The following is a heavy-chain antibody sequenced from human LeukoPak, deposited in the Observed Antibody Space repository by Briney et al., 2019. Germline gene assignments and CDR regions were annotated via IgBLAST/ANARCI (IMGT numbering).Heavy chain of an antibody. V-gene: IGHV3-30*18. CDR3: AKAAAGTYYYYYGMDG. J-gene: IGHJ6*02. Sequence: GGSLRLSCAASGFTFSSYGMHWVRQAPGKGLEWVAVISHDGINQYYADSVKGRFTISRDNSKNTLYLQMNNLRAEDTAVYYCAKAAAGTYYYYYGMDGWGQGTTVTVSS. CDR1: GFTFSSYG. CDR2: ISHDGINQ. D-gene: IGHD6-13*01.